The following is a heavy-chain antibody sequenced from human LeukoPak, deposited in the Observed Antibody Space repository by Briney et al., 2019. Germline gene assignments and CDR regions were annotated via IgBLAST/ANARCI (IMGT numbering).Heavy chain of an antibody. CDR2: INPNSGGT. CDR1: GYTFTGYY. V-gene: IGHV1-2*02. D-gene: IGHD6-19*01. J-gene: IGHJ3*02. Sequence: ASVKVSCKASGYTFTGYYMHWVRQAPGQGLEWMGWINPNSGGTNYAQKFQGRVTMTRDTSISTAYMELSRMRSDDTAVHYCARAGYSSGWYRGYDAFDIWGQGTVVTVSS. CDR3: ARAGYSSGWYRGYDAFDI.